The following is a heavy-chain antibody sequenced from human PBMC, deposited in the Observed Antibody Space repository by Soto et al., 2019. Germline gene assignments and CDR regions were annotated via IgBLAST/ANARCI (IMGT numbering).Heavy chain of an antibody. CDR3: ARGPIAGAATGFCYYGMDV. D-gene: IGHD1-26*01. V-gene: IGHV1-69*12. Sequence: QVQLVQSGAEVKKPGSSVKVSCKASGGTFSTYVISWVRQAPGQGLEWMGGTIPVLATTNYAQKFQGRVTITADXPXXXGXXELNSLRSEDTAVYYCARGPIAGAATGFCYYGMDVWGQGTSVTVSS. CDR2: TIPVLATT. CDR1: GGTFSTYV. J-gene: IGHJ6*02.